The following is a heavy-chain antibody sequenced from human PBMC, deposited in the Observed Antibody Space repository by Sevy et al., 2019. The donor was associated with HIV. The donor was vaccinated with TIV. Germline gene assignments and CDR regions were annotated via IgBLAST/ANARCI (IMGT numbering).Heavy chain of an antibody. Sequence: GGSLRLSCAASGFTFSNAWMSWVRQAPGKGLEWVGRIKSKTDGGTTDYGAPVKGRFTISRDDSKNTLYLQMNSLKTGYTAVYYCPTEVSSGYLFDYWGQGTLVTVSS. J-gene: IGHJ4*02. CDR1: GFTFSNAW. V-gene: IGHV3-15*01. D-gene: IGHD3-22*01. CDR2: IKSKTDGGTT. CDR3: PTEVSSGYLFDY.